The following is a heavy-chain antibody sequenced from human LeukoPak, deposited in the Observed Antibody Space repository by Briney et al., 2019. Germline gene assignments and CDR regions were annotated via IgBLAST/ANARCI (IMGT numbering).Heavy chain of an antibody. Sequence: SETLSLTCTVSGGSISSYYWSWIRQPPGKGLEWIGYIYYSGSTNYNPSLKSRVTMSVDTSKNQFSLKLSSVTAADTAVYYCARAAMTTVHYYYMDVWGKGTTVTISS. V-gene: IGHV4-59*12. CDR3: ARAAMTTVHYYYMDV. CDR1: GGSISSYY. CDR2: IYYSGST. J-gene: IGHJ6*03. D-gene: IGHD4-17*01.